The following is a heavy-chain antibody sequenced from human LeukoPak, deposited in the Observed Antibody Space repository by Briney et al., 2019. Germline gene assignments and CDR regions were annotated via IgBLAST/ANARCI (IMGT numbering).Heavy chain of an antibody. D-gene: IGHD2-2*02. V-gene: IGHV4-39*01. CDR1: GGPISSSSYY. CDR3: ARLGRPVVPAAIDYYYYYGMDV. CDR2: IYYSGST. J-gene: IGHJ6*02. Sequence: PSETLSLTCTVSGGPISSSSYYWGWIRQPPGKGLEWIGSIYYSGSTYYNPSLKSRVTISVDTSKNQFSLKLSSVTAADTAVYYCARLGRPVVPAAIDYYYYYGMDVWGQGTTVTVSS.